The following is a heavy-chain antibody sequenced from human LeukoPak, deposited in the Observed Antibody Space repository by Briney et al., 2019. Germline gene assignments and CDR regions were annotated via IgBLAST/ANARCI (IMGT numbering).Heavy chain of an antibody. V-gene: IGHV3-23*01. CDR1: GFTFSSYA. CDR3: AKSREGIFGVVTAYYFDY. CDR2: ISGSGGSR. D-gene: IGHD3-3*01. J-gene: IGHJ4*02. Sequence: GGSLRLSCAASGFTFSSYAMSWVRQAPGKGLEWVSAISGSGGSRYYADSVKGRFTISRDNSKNTLYLQMNSLRAEDTAVYSFAKSREGIFGVVTAYYFDYWGQGTLVTVSS.